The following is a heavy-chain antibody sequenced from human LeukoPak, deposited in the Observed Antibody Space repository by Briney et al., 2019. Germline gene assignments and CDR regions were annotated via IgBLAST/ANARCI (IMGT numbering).Heavy chain of an antibody. CDR1: GFTFSHYG. CDR3: AKDAQRGFDYSNSLDK. J-gene: IGHJ4*02. D-gene: IGHD4-11*01. V-gene: IGHV3-33*06. Sequence: GGSLRFSCATSGFTFSHYGMHWVRQAPGKGLEWVAVIWSDGTNRYYGDPVKGRFTISGDNFQRTVYLQMDNLRAEDTAVYYCAKDAQRGFDYSNSLDKWGQGTLVTVSS. CDR2: IWSDGTNR.